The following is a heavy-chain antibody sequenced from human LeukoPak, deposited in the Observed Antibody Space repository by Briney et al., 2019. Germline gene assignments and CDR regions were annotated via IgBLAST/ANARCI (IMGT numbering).Heavy chain of an antibody. V-gene: IGHV3-30*02. Sequence: GGSLRLSCAASGFTFSSYGMHWVRQAPGKGLEWVAFIRYDGSNKYYADSVKGRFTISRDNSKNTLYLQMNSLRAEDTAVYYCAKDRDRIHAFDIWGQGTMVTVSS. D-gene: IGHD2-15*01. CDR3: AKDRDRIHAFDI. J-gene: IGHJ3*02. CDR1: GFTFSSYG. CDR2: IRYDGSNK.